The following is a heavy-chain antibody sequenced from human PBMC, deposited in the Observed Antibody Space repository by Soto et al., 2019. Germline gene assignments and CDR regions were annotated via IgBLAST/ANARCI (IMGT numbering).Heavy chain of an antibody. Sequence: SETLSLTCTVSGGSISSGGYYWSWIRQHPGKGLEWIGYIYYSGSTYYNPSLKSRVTISVDTSKNQFSLKLSSVTAADTAVYYCARDRHSSGWMNYYGMDVWGQGTTVTVSS. CDR2: IYYSGST. V-gene: IGHV4-31*03. CDR3: ARDRHSSGWMNYYGMDV. D-gene: IGHD6-19*01. CDR1: GGSISSGGYY. J-gene: IGHJ6*02.